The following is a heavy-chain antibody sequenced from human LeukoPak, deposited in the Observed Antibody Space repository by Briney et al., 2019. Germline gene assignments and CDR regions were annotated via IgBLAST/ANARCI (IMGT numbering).Heavy chain of an antibody. CDR1: GFTFDDYT. CDR3: AKGTFGVVIMYYFVY. J-gene: IGHJ4*02. D-gene: IGHD3-3*01. Sequence: GGSLRLSCAASGFTFDDYTMRWVRQAPGKGLEWVSRVSWDGGGTYYAYSVKVRFSISIDNSKNSLYLKMNSLRNEDNALYYCAKGTFGVVIMYYFVYWGQGTLVTVSS. V-gene: IGHV3-43*01. CDR2: VSWDGGGT.